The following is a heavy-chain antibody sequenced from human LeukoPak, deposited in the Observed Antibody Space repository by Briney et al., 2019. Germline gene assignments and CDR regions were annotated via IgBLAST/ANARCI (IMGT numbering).Heavy chain of an antibody. CDR1: GFSFSTYS. CDR2: ILGSSRTI. V-gene: IGHV3-48*01. D-gene: IGHD6-13*01. Sequence: GGSLRLSCAASGFSFSTYSMNWVRQAPGKGLEWIAYILGSSRTIYYADSVKGRFTISRDNAKNSLYLQMNSLRAEDTAVYYCAGLTAAAVFDYWGQGTLVTVSS. CDR3: AGLTAAAVFDY. J-gene: IGHJ4*02.